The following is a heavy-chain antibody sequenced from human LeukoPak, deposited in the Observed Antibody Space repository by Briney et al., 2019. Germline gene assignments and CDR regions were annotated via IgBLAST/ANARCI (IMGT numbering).Heavy chain of an antibody. Sequence: ASVKVSCKASGYTFTSYDINWVRQAPGQGLEWMGGIIPIFGTANYAQKFQGRVTITADESTSTAYMELSSLRSEDTAVYYCARDSMVRASFDPWGQGTLVTVSS. V-gene: IGHV1-69*13. J-gene: IGHJ5*02. D-gene: IGHD3-10*01. CDR1: GYTFTSYD. CDR3: ARDSMVRASFDP. CDR2: IIPIFGTA.